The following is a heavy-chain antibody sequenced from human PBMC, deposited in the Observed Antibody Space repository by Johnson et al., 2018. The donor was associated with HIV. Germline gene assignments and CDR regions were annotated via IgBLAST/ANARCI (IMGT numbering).Heavy chain of an antibody. J-gene: IGHJ3*02. CDR1: GFTFSNAW. CDR3: AKDRLDGTFTTDAFDI. V-gene: IGHV3-73*01. Sequence: VQLVESGGGLVQPGGSLRLSCAASGFTFSNAWMSWVRQAPGKGLEWVGRIRSKANNYATTYAASLKGRFTISRDDSKNTLYLQMNSLRAEDTAVYYCAKDRLDGTFTTDAFDIWGQGTMVTVSS. D-gene: IGHD1-1*01. CDR2: IRSKANNYAT.